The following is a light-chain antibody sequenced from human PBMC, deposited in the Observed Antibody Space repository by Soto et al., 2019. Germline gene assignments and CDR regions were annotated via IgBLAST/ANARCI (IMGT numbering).Light chain of an antibody. J-gene: IGKJ1*01. CDR2: AAS. CDR3: LQDYTYPWA. CDR1: QAIRYD. Sequence: AIQLTQSPSSLSASVGDRLTIACRASQAIRYDLGWYQQKPGKAPKLLLYAASSLQSEVPSSFSGSGSGTAFTLTISSLQPEDFATYYCLQDYTYPWAFGQGTKVELK. V-gene: IGKV1-6*01.